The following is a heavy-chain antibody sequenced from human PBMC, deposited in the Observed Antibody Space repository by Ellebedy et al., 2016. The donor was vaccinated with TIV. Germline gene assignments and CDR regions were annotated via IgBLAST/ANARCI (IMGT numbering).Heavy chain of an antibody. CDR1: GFNFSNHY. V-gene: IGHV3-11*06. CDR2: ISSSSDYT. J-gene: IGHJ4*02. CDR3: ARDQSYASGSPLDY. Sequence: PGGSLRLSCAASGFNFSNHYMNWIRQAPGRGLEWVSYISSSSDYTNFAYSVKGRFTISRDNAKNSLYLQMNSLRAEDTAVYYCARDQSYASGSPLDYWGQGILVTVSS. D-gene: IGHD3-10*01.